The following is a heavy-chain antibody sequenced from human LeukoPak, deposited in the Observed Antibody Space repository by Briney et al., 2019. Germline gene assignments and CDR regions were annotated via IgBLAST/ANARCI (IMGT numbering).Heavy chain of an antibody. D-gene: IGHD2-15*01. CDR2: IYYSGST. V-gene: IGHV4-39*02. CDR3: AREPLGWYDAFDI. J-gene: IGHJ3*02. CDR1: GGSISSSSYY. Sequence: SSETLSLTCTVSGGSISSSSYYWGWIRQPPGKGLEWFGSIYYSGSTYYNPSLKSRGTISVDTSKNQFSLKLSSVTAADTAVYYCAREPLGWYDAFDIWGQGTMVTVSS.